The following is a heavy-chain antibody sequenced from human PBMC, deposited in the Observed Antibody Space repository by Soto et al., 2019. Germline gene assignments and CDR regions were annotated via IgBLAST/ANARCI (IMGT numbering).Heavy chain of an antibody. CDR2: IIPIFGTA. CDR1: GCTFISYA. CDR3: ASLGDIVLGPAATNYYYYGMDV. Sequence: QVQLVQSGAEVKKPGSSVKVSCKASGCTFISYAISWVRQAPGQGLEWMGGIIPIFGTANDAQKFQGRVTMTAEGSTSTAYRELSSLSSEDPGVYDCASLGDIVLGPAATNYYYYGMDVWGQGTTVTVSS. D-gene: IGHD2-2*01. J-gene: IGHJ6*02. V-gene: IGHV1-69*12.